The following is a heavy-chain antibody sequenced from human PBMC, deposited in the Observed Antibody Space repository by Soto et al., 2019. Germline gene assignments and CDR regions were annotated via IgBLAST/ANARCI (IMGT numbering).Heavy chain of an antibody. Sequence: SETLSLTCTVSGGSISSYYWSWIRQPPGKGLEWIGYIYYSGSTNYNPSLKRRVTISVDTSKNQFSLKLSSVTAADTAVYYCARHELSDILTGSAVDGNWFDPWGQGTLVTVSS. V-gene: IGHV4-59*08. CDR3: ARHELSDILTGSAVDGNWFDP. CDR2: IYYSGST. J-gene: IGHJ5*02. D-gene: IGHD3-9*01. CDR1: GGSISSYY.